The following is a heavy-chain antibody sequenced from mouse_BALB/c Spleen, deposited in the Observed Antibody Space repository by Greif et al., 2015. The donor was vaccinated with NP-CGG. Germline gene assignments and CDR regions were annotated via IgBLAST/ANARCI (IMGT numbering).Heavy chain of an antibody. V-gene: IGHV14-3*02. CDR1: GFNIKDTY. Sequence: VQLQQSGAELVKPGASVKLSCTASGFNIKDTYMHWVKQRPEQGLEWIGRIDPANGNTKYDPKFQGKATITADTSSNTACLQLGSLASEDTAVYYCARWDWYFDVWGAGTTVTVSS. CDR3: ARWDWYFDV. CDR2: IDPANGNT. J-gene: IGHJ1*01.